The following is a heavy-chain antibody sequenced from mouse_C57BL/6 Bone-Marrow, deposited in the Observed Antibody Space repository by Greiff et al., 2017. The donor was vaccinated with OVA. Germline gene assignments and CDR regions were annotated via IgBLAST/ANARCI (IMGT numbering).Heavy chain of an antibody. J-gene: IGHJ4*01. Sequence: EVKLMESGGGLVQPGGSLKLSCAASGFTFSDYGMAWVRQAPRKGPEWVAFISNLAYSIYYADTVTGRFPISRENAKNTLYLEMSSLRSEDTAMYYCARRTGSYAMDYWGQGTSVTVSS. D-gene: IGHD4-1*01. CDR1: GFTFSDYG. CDR3: ARRTGSYAMDY. V-gene: IGHV5-15*01. CDR2: ISNLAYSI.